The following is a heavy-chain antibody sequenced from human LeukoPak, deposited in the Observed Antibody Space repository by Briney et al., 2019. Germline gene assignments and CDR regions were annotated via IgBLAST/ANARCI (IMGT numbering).Heavy chain of an antibody. D-gene: IGHD2-15*01. CDR2: INGDGSST. V-gene: IGHV3-74*01. CDR3: ARSATGGYFDY. CDR1: GFTFSSYW. J-gene: IGHJ4*02. Sequence: GGSLRLSCAASGFTFSSYWMHWVRQAPGKGLAWVSRINGDGSSTSYADSVKGRFTVSRDNAKNTLYLQMNSLRAEDTAVYYCARSATGGYFDYWGQGTLVTVSS.